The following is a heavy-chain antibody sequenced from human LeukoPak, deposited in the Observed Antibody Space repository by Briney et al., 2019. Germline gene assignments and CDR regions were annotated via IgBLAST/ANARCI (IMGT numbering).Heavy chain of an antibody. D-gene: IGHD6-19*01. Sequence: SQTLSLTCAISGDSVSSNSAAWNWIRQSPSRGLEWLGRTYYRSKWYNDYAVSVKSRITINPDTSKNQFSLQLNSVTPEDTAVYYCARAVSEQWLVLEAFDIWGQGTMVTVSS. CDR1: GDSVSSNSAA. J-gene: IGHJ3*02. CDR2: TYYRSKWYN. CDR3: ARAVSEQWLVLEAFDI. V-gene: IGHV6-1*01.